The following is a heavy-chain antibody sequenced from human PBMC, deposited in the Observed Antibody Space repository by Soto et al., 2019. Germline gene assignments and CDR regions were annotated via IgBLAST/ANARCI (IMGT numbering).Heavy chain of an antibody. CDR1: GFTFSSYA. J-gene: IGHJ4*02. D-gene: IGHD6-19*01. CDR2: ISGSGGST. Sequence: GGSLGLSCAASGFTFSSYAMSWVRQAPGKGLEWVSAISGSGGSTYYADSVKGGFTISRDNSKNTLYLQMNSLRAEDTAVYYYARTGYSSGSGGGSYWGQGTLVTVSS. V-gene: IGHV3-23*01. CDR3: ARTGYSSGSGGGSY.